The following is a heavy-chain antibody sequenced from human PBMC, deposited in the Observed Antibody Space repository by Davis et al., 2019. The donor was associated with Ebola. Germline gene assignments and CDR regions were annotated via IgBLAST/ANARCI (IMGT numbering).Heavy chain of an antibody. CDR1: GFTFSDYY. J-gene: IGHJ4*02. CDR2: ISSSSSYT. CDR3: ASNDFWSGYWDY. V-gene: IGHV3-11*06. Sequence: GESLKISCAASGFTFSDYYMSWIRQAPGKGLEWVSYISSSSSYTNYADSVKGRFTISRDNAKNSLYLQMNSLRAEDTAVYYCASNDFWSGYWDYWGQGTLVTVSS. D-gene: IGHD3-3*01.